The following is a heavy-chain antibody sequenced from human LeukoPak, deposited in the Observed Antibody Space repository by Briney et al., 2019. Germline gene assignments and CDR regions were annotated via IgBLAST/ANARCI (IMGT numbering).Heavy chain of an antibody. D-gene: IGHD6-19*01. CDR3: ASSAGALIDC. V-gene: IGHV3-33*01. Sequence: GGSLRLSCAASGFTSSSYGMHWVRQAPGKGLEWVAVIWFDGSNKFYADSVKGRFTISRDNSKNTLYLQMNSLRAEDTAVYYCASSAGALIDCWGQGTLVIVSS. CDR1: GFTSSSYG. J-gene: IGHJ4*02. CDR2: IWFDGSNK.